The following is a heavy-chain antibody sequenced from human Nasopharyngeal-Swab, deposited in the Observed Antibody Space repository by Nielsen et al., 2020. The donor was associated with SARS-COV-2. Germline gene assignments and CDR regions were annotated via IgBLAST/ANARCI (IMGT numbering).Heavy chain of an antibody. V-gene: IGHV3-23*01. CDR1: GFTFSSYA. Sequence: GESLKISCAASGFTFSSYAMSWVRQAPGKGLEWVSATSGSGGSTYYADSVKGRFTISRDNSKNTLYLQMNSLRAEDTAVYYCAKEVQLERTTGYYYYYGMDVWGQGTTVTVSS. CDR2: TSGSGGST. D-gene: IGHD1-1*01. CDR3: AKEVQLERTTGYYYYYGMDV. J-gene: IGHJ6*02.